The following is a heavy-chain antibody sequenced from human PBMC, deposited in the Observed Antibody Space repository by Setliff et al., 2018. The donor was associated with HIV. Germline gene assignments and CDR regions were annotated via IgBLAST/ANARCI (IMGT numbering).Heavy chain of an antibody. Sequence: PSQTLSLTCAISGDSVSSDSAAWNWIRQSPSRGLEWLARTYYRSKWYTDYAVSVKSRITINPDTSRNQFSLQPSSVIPDDSAVYFCARGGITAYYFDHWAQGTLVTVSS. J-gene: IGHJ4*02. CDR3: ARGGITAYYFDH. CDR1: GDSVSSDSAA. CDR2: TYYRSKWYT. V-gene: IGHV6-1*01. D-gene: IGHD5-18*01.